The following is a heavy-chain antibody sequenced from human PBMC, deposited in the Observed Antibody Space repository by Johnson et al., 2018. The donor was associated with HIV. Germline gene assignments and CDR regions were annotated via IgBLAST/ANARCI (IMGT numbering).Heavy chain of an antibody. D-gene: IGHD5-24*01. CDR3: ARDGPRLQSQRDAFDV. CDR2: IKQDGSEK. V-gene: IGHV3-7*01. Sequence: VQLVESGGGVVQPGRSLRLSCAASGFTFSSYWMSWVRQAPGKGLEWVANIKQDGSEKYYVDSVKGRFTISRDNAKNSLYLQMNSLRAEDTAVYYCARDGPRLQSQRDAFDVWGRGAMVTVSS. J-gene: IGHJ3*01. CDR1: GFTFSSYW.